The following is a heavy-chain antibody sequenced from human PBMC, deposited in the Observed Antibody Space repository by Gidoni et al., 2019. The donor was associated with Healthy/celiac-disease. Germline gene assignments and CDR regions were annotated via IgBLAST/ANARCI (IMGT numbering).Heavy chain of an antibody. CDR1: GFTFSSYD. CDR2: IGTAGDT. D-gene: IGHD1-26*01. J-gene: IGHJ3*02. V-gene: IGHV3-13*01. CDR3: ARAVSGSRGLYAFDI. Sequence: EVQLVESGGGLVQPGGSLRLSCAASGFTFSSYDMHWVRQATGKGLEWVSAIGTAGDTYYPGSVKGRFTISRENAKNSLYLQMNSLRAGDTAVYYCARAVSGSRGLYAFDIWGQGTMVTVSS.